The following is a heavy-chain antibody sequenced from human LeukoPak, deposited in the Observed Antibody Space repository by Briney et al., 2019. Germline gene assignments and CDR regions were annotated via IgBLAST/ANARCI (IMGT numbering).Heavy chain of an antibody. J-gene: IGHJ4*02. D-gene: IGHD4-17*01. V-gene: IGHV1-69*06. CDR3: ARAPNGDYVS. Sequence: ASVKVSCKASGGTFSSYAISWVRQAPGQGPEWMGGIIPIFGTANYAQKFQGRVTITADKSTSTAYMELSSLGSEDTAVYYCARAPNGDYVSWGQGTLVTVSS. CDR2: IIPIFGTA. CDR1: GGTFSSYA.